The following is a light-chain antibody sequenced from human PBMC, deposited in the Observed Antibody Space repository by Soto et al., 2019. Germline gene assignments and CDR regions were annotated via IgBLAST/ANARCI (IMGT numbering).Light chain of an antibody. V-gene: IGLV2-14*01. Sequence: QSALTQPASVSGSPGQSITISCAGTSSDVGGYNYVSWYQQYAGKAPKLMIYEVDNRPSGISNRFSGARSGNTASLTISGLQTEDEADYYCSSYTSSNTVVFGGGTKVTVL. CDR3: SSYTSSNTVV. J-gene: IGLJ3*02. CDR1: SSDVGGYNY. CDR2: EVD.